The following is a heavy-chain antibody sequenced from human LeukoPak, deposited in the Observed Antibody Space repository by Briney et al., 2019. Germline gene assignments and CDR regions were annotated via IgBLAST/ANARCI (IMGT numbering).Heavy chain of an antibody. CDR1: GGSISSYY. V-gene: IGHV4-59*01. CDR2: IYYSGST. D-gene: IGHD2-2*01. J-gene: IGHJ4*02. CDR3: ARGATSNWAY. Sequence: SETLSLTCTVSGGSISSYYWSWIRQPPGKGLEWIGYIYYSGSTNYNSSLNSRVTISIDTSKTQFSLQLRSVTAADTAVYYCARGATSNWAYWGQGTLVTVSS.